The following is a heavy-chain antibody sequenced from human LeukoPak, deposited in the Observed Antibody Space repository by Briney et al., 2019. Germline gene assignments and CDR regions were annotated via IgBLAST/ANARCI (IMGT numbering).Heavy chain of an antibody. V-gene: IGHV3-74*01. Sequence: GSLRLSCAASGFTFSSYWMHWVRQAPGKELVWVSRIKSDGSSTSYADSVKGRFTISRDNAKNTLYLQMNRLRAEDTAVYYCARGAVEYCSGGSCYSDYWGQGTLVTVSS. CDR1: GFTFSSYW. J-gene: IGHJ4*02. D-gene: IGHD2-15*01. CDR3: ARGAVEYCSGGSCYSDY. CDR2: IKSDGSST.